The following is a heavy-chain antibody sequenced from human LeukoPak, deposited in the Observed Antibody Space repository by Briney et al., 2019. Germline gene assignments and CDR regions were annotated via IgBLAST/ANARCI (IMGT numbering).Heavy chain of an antibody. CDR2: ITTSGGST. V-gene: IGHV3-23*01. J-gene: IGHJ1*01. Sequence: GGSLRLSCAASGFTFSSYAMSWVSQAPGKGLEWVSSITTSGGSTSYADSVKGRFTISRDNSKNTLYLQMNSLRAEDTALYYCVCYDNAAEYFHYWGQGTLVTVSS. CDR3: VCYDNAAEYFHY. CDR1: GFTFSSYA. D-gene: IGHD3-22*01.